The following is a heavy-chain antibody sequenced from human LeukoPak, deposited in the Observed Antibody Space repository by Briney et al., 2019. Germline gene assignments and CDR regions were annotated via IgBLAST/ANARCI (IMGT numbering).Heavy chain of an antibody. D-gene: IGHD3-3*01. Sequence: ASVKVSCKASGYTFTSYGISWVRQAPGQGLEWMGWISAYNGNTNYAQKLQGRVTMTTDTSTSTAYMELRSLRSDDTAVYYCARESATYYDFWSGYYTFDYWGQGTLVTVSS. CDR1: GYTFTSYG. J-gene: IGHJ4*02. V-gene: IGHV1-18*01. CDR3: ARESATYYDFWSGYYTFDY. CDR2: ISAYNGNT.